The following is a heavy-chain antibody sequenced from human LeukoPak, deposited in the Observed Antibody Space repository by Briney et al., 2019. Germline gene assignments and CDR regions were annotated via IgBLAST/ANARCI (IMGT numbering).Heavy chain of an antibody. J-gene: IGHJ4*02. CDR1: GFSFSSKA. Sequence: GGSLRLSCAASGFSFSSKAMSWVRQAPGKGLEWVSAIINSGGSTYYADSVKGRFTISRDNSKNTLYLQMNSLRAEDTALYYCAKAIYGDYGGLDYWGQGTLVTVSS. CDR2: IINSGGST. CDR3: AKAIYGDYGGLDY. V-gene: IGHV3-23*01. D-gene: IGHD4-17*01.